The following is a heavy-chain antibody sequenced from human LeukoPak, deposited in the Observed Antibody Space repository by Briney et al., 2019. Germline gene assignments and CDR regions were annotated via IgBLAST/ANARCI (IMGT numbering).Heavy chain of an antibody. D-gene: IGHD1-1*01. CDR2: IYSGGST. J-gene: IGHJ4*02. CDR1: GFTVSSNY. CDR3: AKDLELERGMADYFDY. Sequence: PGGSLRLSCAASGFTVSSNYMSWVRQAPGKGLEWVSVIYSGGSTYYADSVKGRFTISRDNSKNTLYLQMHSLRAEDTAVYYCAKDLELERGMADYFDYWGQGTLVTVSS. V-gene: IGHV3-66*01.